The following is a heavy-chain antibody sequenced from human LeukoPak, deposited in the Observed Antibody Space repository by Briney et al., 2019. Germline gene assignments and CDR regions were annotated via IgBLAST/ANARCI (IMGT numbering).Heavy chain of an antibody. Sequence: PGGSLRLSCAASGFIFSSYWMSWVRQAPGKGLEWVANIKKDGTEKHYVDSVKGRFTISRDNAKNSLYLQMNSLRAEDTGVYYCAKYSGNPASFEYWGQGTRVTVSS. CDR3: AKYSGNPASFEY. D-gene: IGHD1-26*01. CDR1: GFIFSSYW. J-gene: IGHJ4*02. V-gene: IGHV3-7*01. CDR2: IKKDGTEK.